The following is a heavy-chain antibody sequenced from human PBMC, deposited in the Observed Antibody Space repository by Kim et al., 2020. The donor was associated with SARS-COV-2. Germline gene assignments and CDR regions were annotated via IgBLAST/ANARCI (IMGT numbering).Heavy chain of an antibody. Sequence: SETLSLTCTVSGGSISSYYWSWIRQPPGKGLEWIGYIYYSGSTNYNPSLKSRVTISVDTSKNQFSLKLSSVTAADTAVYYCAREGGGDYVSRYFDLWGRGTLVTVSS. CDR1: GGSISSYY. D-gene: IGHD4-17*01. J-gene: IGHJ2*01. V-gene: IGHV4-59*01. CDR2: IYYSGST. CDR3: AREGGGDYVSRYFDL.